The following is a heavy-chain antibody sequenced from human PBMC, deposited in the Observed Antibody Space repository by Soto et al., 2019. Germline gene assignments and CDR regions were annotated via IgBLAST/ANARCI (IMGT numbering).Heavy chain of an antibody. J-gene: IGHJ4*02. Sequence: QVQLVQSGAEVQKSGASVKVSCKASGYTFTSHDINWVRQATGQGLEWMGWMNPNSGNTGYAQKFQGRVTMTRNTSISTAYMELSSLRSEYTAVYYCARWDYGVYARFDYWGQGTLVTVSS. CDR3: ARWDYGVYARFDY. V-gene: IGHV1-8*01. CDR2: MNPNSGNT. CDR1: GYTFTSHD. D-gene: IGHD4-17*01.